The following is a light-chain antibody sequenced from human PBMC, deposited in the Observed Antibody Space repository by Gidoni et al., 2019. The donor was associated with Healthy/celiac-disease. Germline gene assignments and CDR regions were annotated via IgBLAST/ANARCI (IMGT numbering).Light chain of an antibody. V-gene: IGKV4-1*01. CDR2: WAS. J-gene: IGKJ1*01. CDR1: KSVLYSSNNKNY. CDR3: QQYYSTHWT. Sequence: DIVMTQSPASLAVSLGARATINCKSSKSVLYSSNNKNYLAWYQQKPGQPPKLLIYWASTRESGVPGRFSGSGSGTDFTLTISSLQAEDVAVYYCQQYYSTHWTFGQGTKVEIK.